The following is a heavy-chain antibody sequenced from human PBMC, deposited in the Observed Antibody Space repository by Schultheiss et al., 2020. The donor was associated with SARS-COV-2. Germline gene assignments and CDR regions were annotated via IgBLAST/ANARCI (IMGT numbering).Heavy chain of an antibody. Sequence: SQTLSLTCTVSGGSISSYYWSWIRQPPGKGLEWIGYIYYSGSTNYNPSLKSRVTISVDTSKNQFSLKLSSVTAADTAVYYCARSPGVDTAMERYGMDVWGQGTTVTVSS. CDR2: IYYSGST. CDR3: ARSPGVDTAMERYGMDV. D-gene: IGHD5-18*01. CDR1: GGSISSYY. J-gene: IGHJ6*02. V-gene: IGHV4-59*12.